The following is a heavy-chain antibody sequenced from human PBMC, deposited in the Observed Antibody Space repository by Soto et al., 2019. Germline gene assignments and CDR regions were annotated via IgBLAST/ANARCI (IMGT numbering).Heavy chain of an antibody. Sequence: QVQLVESGGGVVQPGRSLRLSCAASGFTFSSYGMHWVRQAPGKGLEWVAVIWYDGSNKYYADSVKGRFTISRDNSKNTLYLQMNSLRAEDTAVYYCAREGVAARTGRIHKHYYYYGMDVWGQGTTVTVSS. CDR1: GFTFSSYG. CDR2: IWYDGSNK. V-gene: IGHV3-33*01. J-gene: IGHJ6*02. CDR3: AREGVAARTGRIHKHYYYYGMDV. D-gene: IGHD6-6*01.